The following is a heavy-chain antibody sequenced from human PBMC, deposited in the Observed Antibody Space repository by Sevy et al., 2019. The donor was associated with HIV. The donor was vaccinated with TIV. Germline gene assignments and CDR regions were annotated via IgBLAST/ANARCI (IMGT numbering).Heavy chain of an antibody. V-gene: IGHV4-59*01. CDR3: ARSRVITGTFDY. CDR2: ISYSGST. J-gene: IGHJ4*02. D-gene: IGHD1-20*01. Sequence: SETLSLTCTVSCGSISGYYWSWIRQPPGKGLEWIGYISYSGSTNYNPSLKSPVTISVDTSKNEFSLKLSSVTAADTAVYYCARSRVITGTFDYWGQGTLVTVSS. CDR1: CGSISGYY.